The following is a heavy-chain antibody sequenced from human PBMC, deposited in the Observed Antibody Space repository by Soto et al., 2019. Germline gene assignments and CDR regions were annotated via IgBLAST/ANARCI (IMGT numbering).Heavy chain of an antibody. V-gene: IGHV4-30-2*01. CDR2: IYHSGST. CDR1: GGSISSGGYS. J-gene: IGHJ3*02. CDR3: ARRVVTTGPSGNDAFDI. D-gene: IGHD2-21*02. Sequence: SETLSLTCAVSGGSISSGGYSWSWIRQPPGKGLEWIGYIYHSGSTYYNPSLKSRVTISVGRSKNQFSLKLSSVTAADTAVYYCARRVVTTGPSGNDAFDIWGQGTMVTVSS.